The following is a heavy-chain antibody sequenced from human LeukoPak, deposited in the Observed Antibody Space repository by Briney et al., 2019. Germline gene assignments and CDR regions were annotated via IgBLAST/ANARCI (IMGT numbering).Heavy chain of an antibody. Sequence: ASVKVSCKASGYTFIAYHMHWVRQAPGQGLEWMGRIHPSSGATNYAQRFQGRVTLTRDTSVNTAYMELSRLTSNDTAVYYCARDLPFEDWGQGTLVTVSS. CDR2: IHPSSGAT. CDR1: GYTFIAYH. V-gene: IGHV1-2*06. D-gene: IGHD2/OR15-2a*01. J-gene: IGHJ4*02. CDR3: ARDLPFED.